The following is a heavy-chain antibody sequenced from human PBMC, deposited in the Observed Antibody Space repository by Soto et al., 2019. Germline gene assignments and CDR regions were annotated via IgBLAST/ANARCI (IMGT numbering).Heavy chain of an antibody. Sequence: GGSLRLSCAASGFTFSGSAMHWVRQASGKGLEWVGRIRSKANSYATAYADSVKGRFTISRDNSKNTLYLQMNSLRAEDTAVYYCARDWSAYSSGWSIIDYWGQGTLVTVSS. D-gene: IGHD6-19*01. J-gene: IGHJ4*02. CDR3: ARDWSAYSSGWSIIDY. CDR1: GFTFSGSA. CDR2: IRSKANSYAT. V-gene: IGHV3-73*01.